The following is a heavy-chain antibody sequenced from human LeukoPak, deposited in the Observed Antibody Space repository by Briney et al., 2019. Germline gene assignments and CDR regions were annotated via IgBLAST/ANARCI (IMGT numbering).Heavy chain of an antibody. CDR1: GGSISSYY. CDR2: IYTSGST. V-gene: IGHV4-4*07. Sequence: SETLSLTCTVSGGSISSYYWSWIRQPAGKGLEWIGRIYTSGSTNYNPSLKSRVTMSVDTSKNQFSLKLSSVTAADTAVYYCARDQGKGDYDILTGYYKGSNWFDPWGQGALVTVSS. J-gene: IGHJ5*02. D-gene: IGHD3-9*01. CDR3: ARDQGKGDYDILTGYYKGSNWFDP.